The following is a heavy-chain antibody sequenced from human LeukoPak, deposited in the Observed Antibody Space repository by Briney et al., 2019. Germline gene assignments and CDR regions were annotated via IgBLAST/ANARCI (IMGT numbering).Heavy chain of an antibody. D-gene: IGHD1-26*01. CDR2: ITSSSSYK. J-gene: IGHJ6*03. V-gene: IGHV3-21*01. CDR3: ARDPYSGAYYEGYYYYYMDV. CDR1: EFTFSSYT. Sequence: GGSLRLSCAASEFTFSSYTMNWVRQAPGKGLEWISSITSSSSYKFYADSVKGRFTISRDNAKNSLYLQMNSLRAEDTAVYYCARDPYSGAYYEGYYYYYMDVWGKGTTVTVSS.